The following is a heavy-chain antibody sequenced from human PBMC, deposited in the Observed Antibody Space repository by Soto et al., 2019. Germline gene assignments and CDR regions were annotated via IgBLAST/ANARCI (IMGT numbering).Heavy chain of an antibody. CDR1: GFTFSSYA. CDR3: ARDSYRGDVVLTPAPYGNDY. D-gene: IGHD2-2*01. CDR2: ISFDGNRK. J-gene: IGHJ4*02. V-gene: IGHV3-30*03. Sequence: PGGSLRLSCVASGFTFSSYAMSWVRQAPGKGLEWVAVISFDGNRKHYADSVRGRFTISRDNSKNTLYLQMNSLRTEDTAIYYCARDSYRGDVVLTPAPYGNDYWGRGTLVTVSS.